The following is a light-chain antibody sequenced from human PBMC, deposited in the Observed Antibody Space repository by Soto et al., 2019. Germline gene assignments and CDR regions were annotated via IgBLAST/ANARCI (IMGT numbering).Light chain of an antibody. CDR2: GAS. CDR3: QQYGSSQWT. CDR1: QSVSSSY. J-gene: IGKJ1*01. V-gene: IGKV3-20*01. Sequence: EIVLTQSPGTLSLSPGERATLSCRASQSVSSSYLAWYQQKPGQAPRLLIYGASSRATGIPDRFSGSGSGTDFTITISRLEPEDFEVYYCQQYGSSQWTFGQGTKVEIK.